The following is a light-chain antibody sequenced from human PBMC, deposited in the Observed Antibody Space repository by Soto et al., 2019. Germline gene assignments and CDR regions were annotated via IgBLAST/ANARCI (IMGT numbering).Light chain of an antibody. V-gene: IGLV2-8*01. Sequence: QSVLTQPPSASVSPGQSVTISCTGTSSDVGLYDYVSWYQQHPGKVPKLLIYEVTQRPSGAPDRFSGSKSGNTAPLTVSGLQAEDEADYYCSSYGGNSNYVFGTGTKVTVL. CDR1: SSDVGLYDY. CDR2: EVT. J-gene: IGLJ1*01. CDR3: SSYGGNSNYV.